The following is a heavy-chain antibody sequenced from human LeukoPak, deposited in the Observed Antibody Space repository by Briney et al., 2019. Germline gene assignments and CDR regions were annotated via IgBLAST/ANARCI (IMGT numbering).Heavy chain of an antibody. J-gene: IGHJ4*02. D-gene: IGHD3-10*02. V-gene: IGHV4-34*01. Sequence: PSETLSLTCAVYGGSFSGYYCSWIRQPPGKGLEWIGEINHSVSTNYNPSLKSRVTISVDTSKKQFSLKLSSMTAADTAVYYCARGRGRHYYGLGSIDYGRQRTLVTVSS. CDR1: GGSFSGYY. CDR2: INHSVST. CDR3: ARGRGRHYYGLGSIDY.